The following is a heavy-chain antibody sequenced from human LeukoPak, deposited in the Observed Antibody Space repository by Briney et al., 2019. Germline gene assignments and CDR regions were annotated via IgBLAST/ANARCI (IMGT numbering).Heavy chain of an antibody. Sequence: ASVKVSCKASGYTFTGYHIHWVRQAPGQGLEWMGRINPYSGDTNFAQKFQGRVTMTRDTSITTAYMDLSSLTPDDTAVYFCAREQGSLTRSWYTGYWGQGTQVTVSS. J-gene: IGHJ4*02. CDR3: AREQGSLTRSWYTGY. V-gene: IGHV1-2*06. D-gene: IGHD6-13*01. CDR1: GYTFTGYH. CDR2: INPYSGDT.